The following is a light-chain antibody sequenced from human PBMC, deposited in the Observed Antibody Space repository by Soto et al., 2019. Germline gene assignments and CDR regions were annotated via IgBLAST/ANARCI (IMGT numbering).Light chain of an antibody. Sequence: EIVLTQSPGTLSLSPGESDTISCRASQSVSSSQVAWYQQKPGQVPRLLIYGASSRATGIPDRFSGVGSETDITLTISRPEPEDFAVYYCQQYATSPPTFGQGTKLEIK. V-gene: IGKV3-20*01. CDR2: GAS. CDR3: QQYATSPPT. J-gene: IGKJ2*01. CDR1: QSVSSSQ.